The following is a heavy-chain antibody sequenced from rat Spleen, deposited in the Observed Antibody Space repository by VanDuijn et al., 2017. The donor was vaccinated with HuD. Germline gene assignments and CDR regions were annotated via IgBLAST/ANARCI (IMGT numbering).Heavy chain of an antibody. J-gene: IGHJ2*01. CDR1: GFTFSDYN. CDR2: VSFDGSST. D-gene: IGHD3-4*01. Sequence: EVQLVESGGGLVQPGNSLKLSCAASGFTFSDYNMAWVRQAPKKGLEWVATVSFDGSSTCYRDSVKGRFTISRDSAKSTLYLQMDSLRSEDTATYYCARPPTGVDYWGQGVMVTVSS. CDR3: ARPPTGVDY. V-gene: IGHV5-7*01.